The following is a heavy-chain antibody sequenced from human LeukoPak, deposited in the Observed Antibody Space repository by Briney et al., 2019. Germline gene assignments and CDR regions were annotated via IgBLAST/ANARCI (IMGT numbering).Heavy chain of an antibody. V-gene: IGHV1-69*01. J-gene: IGHJ4*02. CDR1: GGTFSSYA. D-gene: IGHD3-10*01. CDR3: ARSREPSPRGLIQLDY. CDR2: IIPIFGTA. Sequence: SVKVSCKASGGTFSSYAISWVRQAPGQGLEWMGGIIPIFGTANYAQKFQGRVTITADESTSTAYMELSSLRSEDAAVYYCARSREPSPRGLIQLDYWGQGTLVTVSS.